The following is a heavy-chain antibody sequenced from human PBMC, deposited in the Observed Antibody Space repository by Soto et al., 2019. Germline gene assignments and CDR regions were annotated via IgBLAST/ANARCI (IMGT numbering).Heavy chain of an antibody. CDR1: GFTFSSYT. V-gene: IGHV3-21*01. Sequence: PGGSLRLSCAASGFTFSSYTMNWVRQAPGKGLEWVSSISSSSSYIYYADSVKGRVTISRDNAKNSLYLQMNSLRAEDTAVYYCARDRDYGEYVSFFGNYYYGMDVWGQGTTVTVYS. CDR2: ISSSSSYI. J-gene: IGHJ6*02. D-gene: IGHD4-17*01. CDR3: ARDRDYGEYVSFFGNYYYGMDV.